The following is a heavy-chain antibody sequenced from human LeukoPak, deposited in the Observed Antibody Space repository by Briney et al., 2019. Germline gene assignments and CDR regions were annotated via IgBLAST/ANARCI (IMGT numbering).Heavy chain of an antibody. V-gene: IGHV1-18*01. D-gene: IGHD1-26*01. Sequence: ASVKVSCKASGYTFTSYGISWVRQAPGQGPEWMGWISAYNGNTNYAQKFQGRVTITADESTSTAYMELSSLRSEDTAVYYCVTGGATYEFDYWGQGTLVTVSS. CDR1: GYTFTSYG. J-gene: IGHJ4*02. CDR3: VTGGATYEFDY. CDR2: ISAYNGNT.